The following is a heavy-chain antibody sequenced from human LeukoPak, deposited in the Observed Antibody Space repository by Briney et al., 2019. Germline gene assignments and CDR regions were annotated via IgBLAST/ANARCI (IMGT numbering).Heavy chain of an antibody. CDR3: ARAGGNPDAFDI. CDR2: ISGGSDGT. V-gene: IGHV3-23*01. J-gene: IGHJ3*02. CDR1: GFTFINYA. D-gene: IGHD4-23*01. Sequence: PGRSLRLSCAASGFTFINYAMSWVRQAPGMGLEWVSGISGGSDGTYYADSVKGRFTISRDNAKNSLYLQMNGLRAEDTAVYYCARAGGNPDAFDIWGQGTMATVYS.